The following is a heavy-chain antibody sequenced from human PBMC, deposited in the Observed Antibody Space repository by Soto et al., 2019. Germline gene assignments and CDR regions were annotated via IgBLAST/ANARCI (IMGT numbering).Heavy chain of an antibody. Sequence: GGSLRLSCAASGFTFSSYAMHWVRQAPGKGLEWVAVISYDGSNKYYADSVKGRFTISRDNSKNTLYLQMNSLRAEDTAVYYCARVGHRGMARDYFDYWGQGTLVTVSS. V-gene: IGHV3-30-3*01. CDR1: GFTFSSYA. D-gene: IGHD6-13*01. J-gene: IGHJ4*02. CDR3: ARVGHRGMARDYFDY. CDR2: ISYDGSNK.